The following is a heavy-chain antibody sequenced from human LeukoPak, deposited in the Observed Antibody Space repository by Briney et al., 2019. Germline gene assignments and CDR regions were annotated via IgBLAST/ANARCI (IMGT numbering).Heavy chain of an antibody. V-gene: IGHV4-4*07. J-gene: IGHJ6*03. CDR3: ARGSLSRDFWSGYSTDSGYMDV. CDR2: IYTSGST. Sequence: SETLSLTCTVSGGSISSDYWSWIRQPAGKGLEWIGRIYTSGSTNYNPSLKSRVTMSVDTSKNQFSLKLSSVTAADTAVYYCARGSLSRDFWSGYSTDSGYMDVWGKGTTVTVSS. CDR1: GGSISSDY. D-gene: IGHD3-3*01.